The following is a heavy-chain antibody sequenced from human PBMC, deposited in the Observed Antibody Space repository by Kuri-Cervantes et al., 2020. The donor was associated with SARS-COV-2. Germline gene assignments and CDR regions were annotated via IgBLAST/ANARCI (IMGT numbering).Heavy chain of an antibody. CDR3: ARVLAGYGYYMDV. D-gene: IGHD5-18*01. CDR2: MNPNSGNT. V-gene: IGHV1/OR15-2*02. Sequence: ASVKVSCKASGYTFTGYYMHWVRQAPGQGLEWMGWMNPNSGNTGYAQKLQGRVTMTTDTSTSTAYMELRSLRSDDTAVYYCARVLAGYGYYMDVWGKGTTVTVSS. J-gene: IGHJ6*03. CDR1: GYTFTGYY.